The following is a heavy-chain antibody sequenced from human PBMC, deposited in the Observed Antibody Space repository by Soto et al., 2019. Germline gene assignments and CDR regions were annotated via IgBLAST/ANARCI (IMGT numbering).Heavy chain of an antibody. CDR3: ARGEQYSGRIFDY. D-gene: IGHD1-26*01. Sequence: SPALSLTCAITGDSVSSNSGGWSWVRQSPSRGLEWLGRTYYRSKWYYEYAVSVRGRITINPDTSKNQYSLQLNSVTPEDTAVYFCARGEQYSGRIFDYWGQGTLVTVSS. CDR2: TYYRSKWYY. V-gene: IGHV6-1*01. J-gene: IGHJ4*01. CDR1: GDSVSSNSGG.